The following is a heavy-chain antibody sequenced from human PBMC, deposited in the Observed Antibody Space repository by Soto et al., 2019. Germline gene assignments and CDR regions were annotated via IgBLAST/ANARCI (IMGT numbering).Heavy chain of an antibody. CDR1: GGSISSGCYS. J-gene: IGHJ4*02. CDR3: ARTITYYYDSSGYYFDY. V-gene: IGHV4-30-2*01. Sequence: PSETLSLTCAVSGGSISSGCYSWSWIRQPPGKGLEWIGYIYHSGSTYYNPSLKSRVTISVDRSKNQFSLKLSSVTAADTAVYYCARTITYYYDSSGYYFDYFGQGTLVTVCS. CDR2: IYHSGST. D-gene: IGHD3-22*01.